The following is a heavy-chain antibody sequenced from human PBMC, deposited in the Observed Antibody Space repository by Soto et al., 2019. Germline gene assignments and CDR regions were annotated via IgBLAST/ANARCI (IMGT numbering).Heavy chain of an antibody. J-gene: IGHJ4*02. CDR3: ARWLASAGSAMSYYCDY. CDR1: GYTFTSYY. D-gene: IGHD6-19*01. V-gene: IGHV1-46*03. Sequence: QVQLVQSGAEVKKPGASVKVSCKASGYTFTSYYMHWVRRAPGQGLEWMGIINPSGGSTSYAQKFQGRVTMTRDTSTSTVYMELSSLRSEDTAVYYCARWLASAGSAMSYYCDYWGQGTLVTVSS. CDR2: INPSGGST.